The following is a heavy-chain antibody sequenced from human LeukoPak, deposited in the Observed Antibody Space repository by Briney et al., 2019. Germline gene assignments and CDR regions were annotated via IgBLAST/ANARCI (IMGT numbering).Heavy chain of an antibody. CDR3: ARDGVLLWFGEPSFDY. J-gene: IGHJ4*02. D-gene: IGHD3-10*01. CDR1: GYSISSGYY. CDR2: IYHSGST. V-gene: IGHV4-38-2*02. Sequence: SETLSLTCTVSGYSISSGYYWGWIRQPPGKGLEWIGRIYHSGSTYYNPSLKSRVTISVDTSKNQFSLKLSSVTAADTAVYYCARDGVLLWFGEPSFDYWGQGTLVTVSS.